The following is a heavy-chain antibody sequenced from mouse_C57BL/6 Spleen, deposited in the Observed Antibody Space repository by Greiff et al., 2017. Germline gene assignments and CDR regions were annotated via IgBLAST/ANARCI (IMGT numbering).Heavy chain of an antibody. CDR3: ARRPPLYYGSSYGYFDV. CDR1: GYTFTSYG. Sequence: QVQLQQSGAELARPGASVKLSCKASGYTFTSYGISWVKQRTGQGLEWIGEIYPRSGNTYYNEKFKGKATLTADKSSSTAYMELRSLTSEDSAVYFCARRPPLYYGSSYGYFDVWGTGTTVTVSS. V-gene: IGHV1-81*01. D-gene: IGHD1-1*01. J-gene: IGHJ1*03. CDR2: IYPRSGNT.